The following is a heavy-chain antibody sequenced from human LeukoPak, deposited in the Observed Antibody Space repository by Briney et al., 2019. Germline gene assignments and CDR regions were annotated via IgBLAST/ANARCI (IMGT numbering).Heavy chain of an antibody. CDR3: AKEEGTGYSNYGGEAFDI. D-gene: IGHD4-11*01. J-gene: IGHJ3*02. CDR1: GFTFSSYA. CDR2: ISGSGGST. V-gene: IGHV3-23*01. Sequence: PGGSLRLSRVASGFTFSSYAMNWVCQAPGKGLEWVSTISGSGGSTYYADSVKGRFTISRDNSKNTLYLQMNSLRAEDTAVYYCAKEEGTGYSNYGGEAFDIWGQGTMVTVSS.